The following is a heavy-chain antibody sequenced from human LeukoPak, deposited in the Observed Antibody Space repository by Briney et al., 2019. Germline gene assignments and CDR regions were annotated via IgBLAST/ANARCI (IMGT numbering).Heavy chain of an antibody. Sequence: GGSLRLSCAASGFTFSGSAIHWVRQSSGKGLEWVGQIDKKDKGYATATAYAASVKGRFTISRDDSINTAYLQMKNHKTEDTALYYCTRDSGTYNWFDPWGQGTLVTVSS. CDR1: GFTFSGSA. J-gene: IGHJ5*02. CDR2: IDKKDKGYATAT. V-gene: IGHV3-73*01. CDR3: TRDSGTYNWFDP. D-gene: IGHD1-26*01.